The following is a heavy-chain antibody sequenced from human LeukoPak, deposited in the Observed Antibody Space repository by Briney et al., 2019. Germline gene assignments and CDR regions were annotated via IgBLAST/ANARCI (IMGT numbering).Heavy chain of an antibody. CDR1: GFTFSSYA. J-gene: IGHJ4*02. CDR2: ISGSGGST. D-gene: IGHD4-23*01. V-gene: IGHV3-23*01. CDR3: ARDPTAVANLPQYYLDY. Sequence: GGSLRLSCAASGFTFSSYAMSWVRQAPGKGLEWVSAISGSGGSTYYADSVRGRFTISSDNSKNTLYLQMNSLRVEDTAVYYCARDPTAVANLPQYYLDYWGQGILVTVSS.